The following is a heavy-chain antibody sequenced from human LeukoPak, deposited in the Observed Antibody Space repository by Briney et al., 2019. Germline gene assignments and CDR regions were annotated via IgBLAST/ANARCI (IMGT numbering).Heavy chain of an antibody. CDR1: GFTVSSNY. V-gene: IGHV3-66*01. CDR3: AKRIEFDP. CDR2: LYSGGST. J-gene: IGHJ5*02. Sequence: PGGSLRLSCAASGFTVSSNYMSWVRQAPGKGLEWVSLLYSGGSTYYADSVKGRFTISRDNSKNTLYLQMNSLRAEDTAVYYCAKRIEFDPWGQGTLVTVSS. D-gene: IGHD2-15*01.